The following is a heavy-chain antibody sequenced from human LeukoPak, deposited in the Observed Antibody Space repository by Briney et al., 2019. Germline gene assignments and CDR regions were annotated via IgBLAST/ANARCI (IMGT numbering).Heavy chain of an antibody. J-gene: IGHJ4*02. CDR1: GFTFSDYY. V-gene: IGHV3-11*01. Sequence: GGSLRLSCAASGFTFSDYYMSWLRQAPGKGLEWVSYISSSGSTIYYADSVKGRFTISRDNAKNSLYLQMNSLRAEDTAVYYCARDAIWSGYYAETHWGQGTLVTVSS. CDR3: ARDAIWSGYYAETH. D-gene: IGHD3-3*01. CDR2: ISSSGSTI.